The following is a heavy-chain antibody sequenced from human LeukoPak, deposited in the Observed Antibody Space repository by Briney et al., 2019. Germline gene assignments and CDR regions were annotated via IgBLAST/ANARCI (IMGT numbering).Heavy chain of an antibody. J-gene: IGHJ4*02. Sequence: GSLKTPWKGLGYPFPNFLIAWVRQMPGKGLGWLGLIYLRESDTRYRPSFQGQHHISGHKSISIASLQWISLHARHTPVYSCTGQGGGVGSDYWGQGKLVTVSS. CDR2: IYLRESDT. CDR1: GYPFPNFL. V-gene: IGHV5-51*01. CDR3: TGQGGGVGSDY. D-gene: IGHD3-16*01.